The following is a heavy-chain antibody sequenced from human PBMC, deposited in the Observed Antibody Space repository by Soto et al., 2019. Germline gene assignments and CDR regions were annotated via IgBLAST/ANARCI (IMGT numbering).Heavy chain of an antibody. CDR3: AKTGRYKMAARSLYYYSGMDV. CDR2: ISWNSGSI. D-gene: IGHD6-6*01. J-gene: IGHJ6*02. CDR1: GFTFDDYA. Sequence: SLGLSCAASGFTFDDYAMHGVRQAPGKGLEWVSGISWNSGSIGYADSVKGRFTISRDNAKNSLYLQMNSLRAEDTALYYCAKTGRYKMAARSLYYYSGMDVWGQGTTVTVSS. V-gene: IGHV3-9*01.